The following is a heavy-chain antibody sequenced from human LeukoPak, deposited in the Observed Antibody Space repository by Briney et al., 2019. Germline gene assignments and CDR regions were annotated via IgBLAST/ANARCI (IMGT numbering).Heavy chain of an antibody. CDR1: GFTFSNYG. CDR2: ISGSGGST. Sequence: GGSLRLSCAAPGFTFSNYGMSWVRQAPGKGLEWVSAISGSGGSTYYADSVKGRFPISRDNSKNTLYLQMNSLRAEDTAVYYCAKDCTNGVCYALDIWGQGTMVTVSS. V-gene: IGHV3-23*01. D-gene: IGHD2-8*01. J-gene: IGHJ3*02. CDR3: AKDCTNGVCYALDI.